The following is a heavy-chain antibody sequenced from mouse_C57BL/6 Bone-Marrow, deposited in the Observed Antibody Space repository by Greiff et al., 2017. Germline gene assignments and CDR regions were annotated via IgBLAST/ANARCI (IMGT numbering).Heavy chain of an antibody. V-gene: IGHV5-6*01. D-gene: IGHD2-10*01. CDR3: ARHKAYYRNYVAY. Sequence: EVKVVESGGDLVKPGGSLKLSCAASGFTFSSYGMSWVRQTPDKRLEWVATISSGGSYTYYPDSVKGRFTISRDNAKNTLYLQMSSLKSEDTAMYYCARHKAYYRNYVAYWGQGTLVTVSA. CDR1: GFTFSSYG. CDR2: ISSGGSYT. J-gene: IGHJ3*01.